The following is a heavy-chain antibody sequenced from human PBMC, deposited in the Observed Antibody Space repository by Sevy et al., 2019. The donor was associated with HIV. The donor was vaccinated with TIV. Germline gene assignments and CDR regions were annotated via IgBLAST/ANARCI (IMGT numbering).Heavy chain of an antibody. CDR2: INPNRGDT. J-gene: IGHJ6*02. CDR3: AREPATLTRGNYGMDV. V-gene: IGHV1-2*02. Sequence: ASVKVSCKASGYTFSGYYMHWVRQVPGQGLEWMGWINPNRGDTNYAQKFQGRVTMTRDTSIRTAYLELSRLRSQDTAVYFCAREPATLTRGNYGMDVWGQGTTVTVSS. CDR1: GYTFSGYY. D-gene: IGHD3-9*01.